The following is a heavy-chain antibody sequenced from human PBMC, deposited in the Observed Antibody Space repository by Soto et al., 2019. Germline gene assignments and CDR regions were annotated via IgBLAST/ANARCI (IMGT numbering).Heavy chain of an antibody. D-gene: IGHD3-10*01. CDR3: ATLARGGPVTLPLDA. Sequence: PGGSLRLSCAASGYMFSSYTINWVRLGPGKGLEWVSSISTRSSLIYYADSVNGRFTISRDNAKSSAYLQMNSLRAEDTAIYYCATLARGGPVTLPLDAWGQGTLVTVSS. V-gene: IGHV3-21*01. J-gene: IGHJ5*02. CDR2: ISTRSSLI. CDR1: GYMFSSYT.